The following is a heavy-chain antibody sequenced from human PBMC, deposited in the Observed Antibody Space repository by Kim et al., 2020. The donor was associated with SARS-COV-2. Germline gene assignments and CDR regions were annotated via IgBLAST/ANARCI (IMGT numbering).Heavy chain of an antibody. CDR2: IYYSGST. D-gene: IGHD3-10*01. Sequence: SETLSLTCTVSGGSISSYYWSWIRQPPGKGLEWIGYIYYSGSTNYNPSLKSRVTISVDTSKNQFSLKLSSVTAADTAVYYCARAGGGLGFGEFVYGMDVWGQGTTVTVSS. CDR3: ARAGGGLGFGEFVYGMDV. J-gene: IGHJ6*02. CDR1: GGSISSYY. V-gene: IGHV4-59*13.